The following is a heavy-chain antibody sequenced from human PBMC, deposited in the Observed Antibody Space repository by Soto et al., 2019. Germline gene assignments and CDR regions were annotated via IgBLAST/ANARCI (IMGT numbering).Heavy chain of an antibody. CDR2: IYSGGST. J-gene: IGHJ3*02. CDR3: ARDENNWNDWWHAFDI. CDR1: GFTVSSNY. V-gene: IGHV3-66*01. D-gene: IGHD1-1*01. Sequence: EVQLVESGGGLVQPGGSLRLSCAASGFTVSSNYMSWVRQAPGKGLEWVSVIYSGGSTYYADSVKGRFTISRDNSKNTLYLQMNSLRAEDTAVYYCARDENNWNDWWHAFDIWGQGTMVTVSS.